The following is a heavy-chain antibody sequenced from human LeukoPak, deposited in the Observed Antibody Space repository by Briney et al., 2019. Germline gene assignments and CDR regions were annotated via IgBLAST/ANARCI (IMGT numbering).Heavy chain of an antibody. CDR2: INPHIGHT. J-gene: IGHJ4*02. V-gene: IGHV1-2*06. CDR1: GYSFTDYY. CDR3: ARDRAAGGWECGPY. Sequence: ASVKVSCKTSGYSFTDYYMHWVRQAPGQGLEWMGRINPHIGHTKVAQKCQGRVTMTRDPSISTAYMELSGLASDDTAVYYCARDRAAGGWECGPYWGQGPLVTVSS. D-gene: IGHD1-26*01.